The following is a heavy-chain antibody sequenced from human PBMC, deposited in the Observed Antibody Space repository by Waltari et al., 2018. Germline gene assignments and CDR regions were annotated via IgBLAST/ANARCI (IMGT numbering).Heavy chain of an antibody. CDR3: ARDWNYDFWSGDYTMDV. J-gene: IGHJ6*02. Sequence: QVQLVESGGGVVQPGTSLRLSCTASGFTFRSFAMHWVRQAPGKGLEWGAVISYDGTSKDHADFVRGRLIISRDNSKNTLYLQMNSLRVEDTAVYYCARDWNYDFWSGDYTMDVWGQGTTVTVSS. CDR1: GFTFRSFA. CDR2: ISYDGTSK. V-gene: IGHV3-30*04. D-gene: IGHD3-3*01.